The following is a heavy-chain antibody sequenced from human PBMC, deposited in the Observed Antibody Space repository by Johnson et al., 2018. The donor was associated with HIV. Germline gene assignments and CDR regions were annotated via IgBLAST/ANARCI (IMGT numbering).Heavy chain of an antibody. V-gene: IGHV3-66*02. CDR3: AGGLLAGNDAFDI. CDR1: GFTVSINY. CDR2: IYSGGST. Sequence: EQLVESGGGVVQPGRSLRLSCAASGFTVSINYMSWVRQAPGKGLEWVSVIYSGGSTYYADSVKGRFTISRDNSKNTLYLQMNSLTTEDTAVYYCAGGLLAGNDAFDIWGQVTMVTVSS. D-gene: IGHD6-13*01. J-gene: IGHJ3*02.